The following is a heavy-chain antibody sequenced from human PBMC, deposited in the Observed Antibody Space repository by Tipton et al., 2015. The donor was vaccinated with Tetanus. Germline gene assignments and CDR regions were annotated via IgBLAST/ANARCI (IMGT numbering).Heavy chain of an antibody. CDR1: GYAFTKYW. J-gene: IGHJ4*02. CDR2: VYPDDSDT. CDR3: ARHPRGNAGNPLYFVDK. Sequence: VQLVQSGAEVKKPGESLRISCQGSGYAFTKYWIGWVRQMPGRGLEWMGIVYPDDSDTRYSPSFQGQVTVSADKSTNTAFLQWSSLKASDTGMYYCARHPRGNAGNPLYFVDKWGQGTLVTVSS. D-gene: IGHD2/OR15-2a*01. V-gene: IGHV5-51*01.